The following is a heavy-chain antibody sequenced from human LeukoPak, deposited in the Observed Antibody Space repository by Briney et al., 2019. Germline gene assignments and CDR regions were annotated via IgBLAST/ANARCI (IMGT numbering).Heavy chain of an antibody. CDR3: ATSLSSGWGPVDDY. Sequence: TGGSLRLSCAASGFILSSYEMNWVRRAPGKGLEWVSYINPGSSNIYYADSVKGRFTISRDDAKNSLYLQMNSLRAEDTAVYYCATSLSSGWGPVDDYWGQGTLVTVSS. CDR2: INPGSSNI. J-gene: IGHJ4*02. CDR1: GFILSSYE. V-gene: IGHV3-48*03. D-gene: IGHD6-19*01.